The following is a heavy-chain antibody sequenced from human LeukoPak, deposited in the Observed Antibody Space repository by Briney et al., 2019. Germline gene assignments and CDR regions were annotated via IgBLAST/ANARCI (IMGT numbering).Heavy chain of an antibody. J-gene: IGHJ4*02. CDR2: IYPGDSDT. CDR3: ARGLYCSSSSCYMGPLLVY. CDR1: GYSFTRYW. D-gene: IGHD2-2*02. V-gene: IGHV5-51*01. Sequence: GESLKISCKGSGYSFTRYWIGWVRQMPGKSLEWMGIIYPGDSDTRYSPSFQGQVTISADKFISTAYLQWSSLVASDTAMYYCARGLYCSSSSCYMGPLLVYWGRGTRVTVFS.